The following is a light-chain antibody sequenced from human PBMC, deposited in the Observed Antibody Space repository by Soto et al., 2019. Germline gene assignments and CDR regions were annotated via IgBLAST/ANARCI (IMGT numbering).Light chain of an antibody. CDR1: QSVDSTF. CDR3: QQYMSSVT. CDR2: GVS. Sequence: EIVLTQSPGSLSLSPGERATLSCRASQSVDSTFFAWYQKKPGQAPRLLMYGVSKRATGIPDRFNGSGSGTDFTLTISRLEPEDFAVYYCQQYMSSVTFGQGTRVEIK. V-gene: IGKV3-20*01. J-gene: IGKJ1*01.